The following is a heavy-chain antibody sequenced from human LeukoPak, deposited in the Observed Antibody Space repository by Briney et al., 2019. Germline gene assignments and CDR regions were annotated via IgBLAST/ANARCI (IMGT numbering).Heavy chain of an antibody. CDR1: GYSFTSYW. CDR3: ARIGSGCSSTSCYAYYYYYYGMDV. CDR2: IDPSDSYT. Sequence: GESLKISCKGSGYSFTSYWISWVRQMPGKGLEWMGRIDPSDSYTNYSPSFQGHVTISADKSISTAYLQWSSLKASDTAMYYCARIGSGCSSTSCYAYYYYYYGMDVWGKGTAVTVSS. J-gene: IGHJ6*04. D-gene: IGHD2-2*01. V-gene: IGHV5-10-1*01.